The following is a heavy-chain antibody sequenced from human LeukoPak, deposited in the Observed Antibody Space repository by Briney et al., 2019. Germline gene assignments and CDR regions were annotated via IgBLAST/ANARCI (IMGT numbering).Heavy chain of an antibody. V-gene: IGHV3-30*04. Sequence: GGSLRLSCAASGFTFSGSAMHWVRQASGKGLEWVAVISYDGSNKYYADPVKGRFTISRDNSKNTLYLQMNSLRTEDTAVYYCARVNYMDVWGKGTTVTVSS. CDR2: ISYDGSNK. J-gene: IGHJ6*03. CDR1: GFTFSGSA. CDR3: ARVNYMDV.